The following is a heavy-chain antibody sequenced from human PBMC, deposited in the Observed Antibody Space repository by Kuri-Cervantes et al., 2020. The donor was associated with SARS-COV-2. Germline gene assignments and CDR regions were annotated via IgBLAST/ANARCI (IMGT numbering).Heavy chain of an antibody. Sequence: SETLSLTCAVYGGSFSGYYWSWIRQPLGKGLEWIGEINHSGSTNYNPSLKGRVTISVDTSKNQFSLKLSSVTAADTAVYYCARDRPDRGAASIVVPAAILFDYWGQGTLVTVSS. CDR3: ARDRPDRGAASIVVPAAILFDY. J-gene: IGHJ4*02. V-gene: IGHV4-34*01. CDR1: GGSFSGYY. CDR2: INHSGST. D-gene: IGHD2-2*02.